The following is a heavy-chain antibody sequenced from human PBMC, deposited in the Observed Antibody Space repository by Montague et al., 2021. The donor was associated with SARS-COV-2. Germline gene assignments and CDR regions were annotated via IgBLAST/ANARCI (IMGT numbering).Heavy chain of an antibody. J-gene: IGHJ4*02. CDR3: ATLPSSITIFGVVQGYYLDD. D-gene: IGHD3-3*01. Sequence: SETLSLTCTVSDASISSRNYYWGWIRQPPGQGLDCVGFSDYSGSTYYNPTLKSQVTISVHTSTNQFSLKLTSVTAADTAVYYCATLPSSITIFGVVQGYYLDDWGQGTLVTVSS. V-gene: IGHV4-39*01. CDR1: DASISSRNYY. CDR2: SDYSGST.